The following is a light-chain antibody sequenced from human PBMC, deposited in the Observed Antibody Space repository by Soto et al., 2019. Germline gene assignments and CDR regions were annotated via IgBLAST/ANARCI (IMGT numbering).Light chain of an antibody. CDR2: GAS. V-gene: IGKV3-15*01. CDR1: QSVSSN. CDR3: LHYNDWPRWT. J-gene: IGKJ1*01. Sequence: EIVLTQSPGTLSLSPGERATLSCRASQSVSSNLAWFQQKPGQAPRLLIYGASTTASGIPARFSGSGSGTEFTLTISSLQSEDFAVYYCLHYNDWPRWTFGQGTMVDVK.